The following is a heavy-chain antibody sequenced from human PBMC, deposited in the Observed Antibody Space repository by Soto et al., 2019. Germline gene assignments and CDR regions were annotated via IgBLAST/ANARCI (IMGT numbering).Heavy chain of an antibody. CDR2: ISGSGGST. J-gene: IGHJ4*02. D-gene: IGHD3-22*01. V-gene: IGHV3-23*01. CDR3: AKVQYYDSSGYLVTPTIDY. Sequence: EVQLLESGGGLVQPGGSLRLSCAASGFTFSNYAMSWVRQAPGKGLDWVSAISGSGGSTYYADSVKGRFTISRDNSKNTLHLQTNSQRAEDTALYYCAKVQYYDSSGYLVTPTIDYGGQGAMVTVSS. CDR1: GFTFSNYA.